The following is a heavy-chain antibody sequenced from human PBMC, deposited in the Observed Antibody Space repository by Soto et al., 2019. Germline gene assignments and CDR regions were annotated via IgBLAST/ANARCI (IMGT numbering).Heavy chain of an antibody. CDR2: ISWNSGSI. Sequence: EVQLVESGGGLVQPGRSLRLSCAASGFTFDDYAMHWVRQAPGKGLEWVSGISWNSGSIGYADSVKGRFTISRDNAKNSLYLQMNSLRAEDTALYYCANGVGNYWGQGTLVTVSS. CDR3: ANGVGNY. D-gene: IGHD7-27*01. V-gene: IGHV3-9*01. CDR1: GFTFDDYA. J-gene: IGHJ4*02.